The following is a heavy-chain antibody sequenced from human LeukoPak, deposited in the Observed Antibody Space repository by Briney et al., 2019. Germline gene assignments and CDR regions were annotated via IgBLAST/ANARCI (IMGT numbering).Heavy chain of an antibody. CDR3: ATTNDGGGYQWGDFFDF. J-gene: IGHJ4*02. CDR1: GXTSNSHA. CDR2: IIPNLGTT. D-gene: IGHD3-22*01. Sequence: SCKXSGXTSNSHAISWVRQAPGQGLEWMGRIIPNLGTTNRAQNFQDRVTLTADKSTNTAYMELTSLTSDDTAVYYCATTNDGGGYQWGDFFDFWGQGTLVTVSS. V-gene: IGHV1-69*04.